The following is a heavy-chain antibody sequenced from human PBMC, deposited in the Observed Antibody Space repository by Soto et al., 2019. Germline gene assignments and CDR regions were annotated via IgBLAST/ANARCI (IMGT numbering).Heavy chain of an antibody. CDR1: GGSFRGYY. D-gene: IGHD5-12*01. V-gene: IGHV4-34*01. CDR2: INHSGST. Sequence: SETLSLTCAVYGGSFRGYYWSWIRQTPGKGLEWIGEINHSGSTNYNPSLKSRVTISVDTSRNQFSLKLSSVTAADTAVYYCARGESGYSGYANWFDPWGQGTLVTVSS. J-gene: IGHJ5*02. CDR3: ARGESGYSGYANWFDP.